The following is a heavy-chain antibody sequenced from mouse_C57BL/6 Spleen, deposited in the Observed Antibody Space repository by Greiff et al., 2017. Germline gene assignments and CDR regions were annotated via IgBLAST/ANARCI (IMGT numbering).Heavy chain of an antibody. CDR1: GYTFTSYW. CDR2: IHPNSGST. CDR3: ASSYDAMDY. Sequence: QVQLQQPGAELVKPGASVKLSCKASGYTFTSYWMHWVKQRPGQGLEWIGMIHPNSGSTNYNEKCKSKATLTVDKSSSTAYMQHSSLTSEDSAVYYCASSYDAMDYWGQGTSVTVSS. J-gene: IGHJ4*01. V-gene: IGHV1-64*01.